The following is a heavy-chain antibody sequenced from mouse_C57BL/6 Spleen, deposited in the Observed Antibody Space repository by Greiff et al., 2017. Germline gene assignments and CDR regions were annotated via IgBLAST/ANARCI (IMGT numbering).Heavy chain of an antibody. Sequence: VQVVESGAELVKPGASVKMSCKASGYTFTTYPIEWMKQNHGKSLEWIGNFHPYNDDTKYNEKFKGKATLTVEKSSSTVYLELSRLTSDDSAVYYCARTRGNYGYFDVWGTGTTVTVSS. J-gene: IGHJ1*03. CDR3: ARTRGNYGYFDV. V-gene: IGHV1-47*01. D-gene: IGHD2-1*01. CDR1: GYTFTTYP. CDR2: FHPYNDDT.